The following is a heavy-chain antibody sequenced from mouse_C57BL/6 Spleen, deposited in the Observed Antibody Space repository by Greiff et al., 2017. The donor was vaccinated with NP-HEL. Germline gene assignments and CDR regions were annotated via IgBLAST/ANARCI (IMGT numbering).Heavy chain of an antibody. CDR1: GYTFTSYW. CDR3: ARDSNDVSFDY. CDR2: IDPSDSET. V-gene: IGHV1-52*01. Sequence: QVQLQQPGAELVRPGSSVKLSCKASGYTFTSYWMHWVKQRPIQGLEWIGNIDPSDSETHYNQKFKDKATLTVDKSSSTAYMQLSSLTSEDSSVYYCARDSNDVSFDYWGQGTTLTVSS. J-gene: IGHJ2*01. D-gene: IGHD2-12*01.